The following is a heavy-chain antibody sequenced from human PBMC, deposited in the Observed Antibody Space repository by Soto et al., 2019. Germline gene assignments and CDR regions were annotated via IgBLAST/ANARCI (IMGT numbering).Heavy chain of an antibody. J-gene: IGHJ4*02. CDR1: GFTFSSYS. CDR3: ARARGSATGYDDY. D-gene: IGHD2-15*01. Sequence: EVQLVESGGGLVKPGGSLRLSRAASGFTFSSYSMNWVRQAPGKGLEWVSSISSASTSIYYADSVKGRFTISRDNAKNSLYLQMNSLGAEDTAVYYYARARGSATGYDDYWGQGTLVTVSS. CDR2: ISSASTSI. V-gene: IGHV3-21*01.